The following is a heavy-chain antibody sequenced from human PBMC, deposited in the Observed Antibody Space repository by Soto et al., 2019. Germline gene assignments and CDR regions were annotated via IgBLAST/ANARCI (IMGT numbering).Heavy chain of an antibody. CDR2: INHSGST. Sequence: QVQLQQWGAGLLKPSETLTLTCAVYGGSFSGYYWSWIRQPPGKGLEWIGEINHSGSTNYNPSLKSRVTISVDTSKNQFSLKLSSVTAADTAVYYCARYFSTTGNKDAFDIWGQGTMVTVSS. CDR1: GGSFSGYY. V-gene: IGHV4-34*01. CDR3: ARYFSTTGNKDAFDI. J-gene: IGHJ3*02. D-gene: IGHD1-1*01.